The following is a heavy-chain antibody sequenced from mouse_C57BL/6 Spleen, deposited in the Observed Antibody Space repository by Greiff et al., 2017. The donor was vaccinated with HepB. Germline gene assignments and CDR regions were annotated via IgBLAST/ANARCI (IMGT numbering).Heavy chain of an antibody. J-gene: IGHJ3*01. D-gene: IGHD2-4*01. CDR2: IYPGSGST. CDR1: GYTFTSYW. Sequence: QVQLQQPGAELVKPGASVKMSCKASGYTFTSYWITWVKQRPGQGLEWIGDIYPGSGSTNYNEKFKSKATLTVDTSSSTAYMQLSSLTSEDSEVYYCALFYDYEGPGFAYWGQGTLVTVSA. CDR3: ALFYDYEGPGFAY. V-gene: IGHV1-55*01.